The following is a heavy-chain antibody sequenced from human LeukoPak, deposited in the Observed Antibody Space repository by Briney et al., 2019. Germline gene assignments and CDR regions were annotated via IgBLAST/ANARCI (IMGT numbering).Heavy chain of an antibody. CDR1: GGSISSYY. D-gene: IGHD6-19*01. CDR3: ARHKYSSGWPPEGAFDI. CDR2: IYYSGST. Sequence: PSETLSLTCTVSGGSISSYYWSWIRQPPGKGLEWIGYIYYSGSTSYNPSLKSRVTISVDTSKKQFSLKLSSVTAADTAVYYCARHKYSSGWPPEGAFDIWGQGTMVTVSS. J-gene: IGHJ3*02. V-gene: IGHV4-59*01.